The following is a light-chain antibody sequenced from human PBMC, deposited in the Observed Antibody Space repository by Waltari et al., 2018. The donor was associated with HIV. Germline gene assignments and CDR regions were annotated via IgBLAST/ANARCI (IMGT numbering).Light chain of an antibody. J-gene: IGKJ1*01. V-gene: IGKV1-27*01. CDR1: QGISSY. CDR2: GAS. CDR3: QKYNSAPRT. Sequence: DIQMTHSPSSLSASVGDRVTITCRASQGISSYLAWYRQKPGKVPELLIYGASTLQSGVPSRFSGSGSGTDFTLTISSLQPEDVATYFCQKYNSAPRTFGKGTKVEIK.